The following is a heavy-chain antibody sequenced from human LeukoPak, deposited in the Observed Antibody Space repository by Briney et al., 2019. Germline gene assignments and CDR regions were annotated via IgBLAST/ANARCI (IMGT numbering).Heavy chain of an antibody. D-gene: IGHD1-26*01. CDR1: GFTFSSYA. Sequence: PGGSLRLSCAASGFTFSSYAMSWVRQAPGKGLEWVSYISSSSSTIYYADSVKGRFTISRDNAKNSLYLQMNSLRAEDTAVYYCARDRGAQWELLGFDYWGQGTLVTVSS. V-gene: IGHV3-48*01. J-gene: IGHJ4*02. CDR2: ISSSSSTI. CDR3: ARDRGAQWELLGFDY.